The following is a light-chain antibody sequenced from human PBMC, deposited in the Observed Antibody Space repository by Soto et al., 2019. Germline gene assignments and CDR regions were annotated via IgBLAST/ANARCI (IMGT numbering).Light chain of an antibody. V-gene: IGLV2-11*01. CDR3: CSYTGSYTFEV. J-gene: IGLJ1*01. CDR2: EVS. Sequence: LTQPRSVSGSPGQSVTISCTGTSSDVGGYNYVSWFQQHPGKAPKLMIYEVSKRPSGVPNRFSGSKSGTTASLTISGLQAEDEADYYCCSYTGSYTFEVFGTGTKVTVL. CDR1: SSDVGGYNY.